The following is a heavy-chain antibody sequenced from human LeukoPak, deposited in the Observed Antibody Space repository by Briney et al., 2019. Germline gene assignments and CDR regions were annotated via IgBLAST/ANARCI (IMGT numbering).Heavy chain of an antibody. D-gene: IGHD6-19*01. J-gene: IGHJ6*03. CDR2: ISWNSGSI. V-gene: IGHV3-9*03. CDR1: GFTFDDYA. CDR3: ARASIAVAGTQYYYYYMDV. Sequence: PGGSLRLSCAASGFTFDDYAMHWVRQAPGKGLEWVSGISWNSGSIGYADSVKGRFTISRDNAKNSLYLQMNSLRAEDMALYYCARASIAVAGTQYYYYYMDVWGKGTTVTVSS.